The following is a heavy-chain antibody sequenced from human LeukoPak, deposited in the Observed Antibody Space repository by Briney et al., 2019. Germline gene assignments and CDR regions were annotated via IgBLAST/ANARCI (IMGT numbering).Heavy chain of an antibody. CDR2: MNPNSGNT. Sequence: ASVKVSCKASGYTFTSYDINWVRQATGQGLEWMGWMNPNSGNTGYAQKFQGRVTITADKSTSTAYMELSSLRSEDTAVYYCARGWIVVGPFDPWGQGTLVTVSS. CDR3: ARGWIVVGPFDP. J-gene: IGHJ5*02. D-gene: IGHD2-21*01. CDR1: GYTFTSYD. V-gene: IGHV1-8*01.